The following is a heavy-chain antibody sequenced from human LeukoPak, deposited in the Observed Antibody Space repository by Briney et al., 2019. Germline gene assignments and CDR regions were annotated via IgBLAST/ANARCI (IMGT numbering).Heavy chain of an antibody. CDR2: ISGSGGST. CDR3: TAVGGYDFWSGYIDY. J-gene: IGHJ4*02. Sequence: GGSLRLSCAASGFTFSSHAMSWVRQAPGKGLEWVSAISGSGGSTYCADSVKGRFTISRDNSKNTLYLQMNSLRAEDTAVYYCTAVGGYDFWSGYIDYWGQGTLVTVSS. D-gene: IGHD3-3*01. V-gene: IGHV3-23*01. CDR1: GFTFSSHA.